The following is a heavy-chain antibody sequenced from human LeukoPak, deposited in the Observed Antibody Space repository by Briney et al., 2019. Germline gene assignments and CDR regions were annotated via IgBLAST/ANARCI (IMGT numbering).Heavy chain of an antibody. CDR3: ARAPPGVVPPPGYY. J-gene: IGHJ4*02. Sequence: GGSLRLSCAASGFTFSNYVMHWVRQAPGKGLEWVAVVSYDGSNKYYADSVKGRFTISRDNSKNTLYLQINSLRAEDTAVYYCARAPPGVVPPPGYYGGRGPLVPVSS. V-gene: IGHV3-30-3*01. CDR2: VSYDGSNK. CDR1: GFTFSNYV. D-gene: IGHD2-21*01.